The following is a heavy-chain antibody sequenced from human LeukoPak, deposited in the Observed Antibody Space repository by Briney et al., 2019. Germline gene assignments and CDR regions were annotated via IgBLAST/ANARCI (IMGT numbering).Heavy chain of an antibody. CDR1: GGSISSSY. Sequence: SETLSLTCTVSGGSISSSYWSWIRQPAGKGLEGIGRIFTSGTTEDNPSLKSRVTMSVDTSKNQFSLKLTSVTAADTAVYYCARDFGFGSAWGQGALVTVSS. V-gene: IGHV4-4*07. CDR3: ARDFGFGSA. J-gene: IGHJ5*02. CDR2: IFTSGTT. D-gene: IGHD6-19*01.